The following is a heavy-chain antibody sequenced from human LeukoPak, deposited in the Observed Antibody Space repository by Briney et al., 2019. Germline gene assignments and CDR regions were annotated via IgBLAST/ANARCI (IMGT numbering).Heavy chain of an antibody. D-gene: IGHD6-13*01. CDR3: ASGARGSIVTPFDY. Sequence: PSETLSLTCTVSGGSISSSSYYWGWIRQPPGKGLEWIGSIYYSGSTYYNPSLKSRVTISVDTSKNQFSLKLSSVTAADTAVYYCASGARGSIVTPFDYWGQGTLVTVSS. J-gene: IGHJ4*02. V-gene: IGHV4-39*07. CDR1: GGSISSSSYY. CDR2: IYYSGST.